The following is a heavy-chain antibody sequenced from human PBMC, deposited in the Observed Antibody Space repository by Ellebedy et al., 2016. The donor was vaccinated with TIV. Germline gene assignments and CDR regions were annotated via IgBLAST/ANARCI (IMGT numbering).Heavy chain of an antibody. CDR1: GFTFNSYW. CDR3: VRDGAYGDYSPGYYGMDV. Sequence: GESLKISCAASGFTFNSYWMSWVRQAPGKGLEWVANINQDGSRIYYVDSVKGRFTISRDNAKNSVYLRMNTLRVDDTAVYHWVRDGAYGDYSPGYYGMDVWGQGTTVTVSS. CDR2: INQDGSRI. V-gene: IGHV3-7*03. D-gene: IGHD3-22*01. J-gene: IGHJ6*02.